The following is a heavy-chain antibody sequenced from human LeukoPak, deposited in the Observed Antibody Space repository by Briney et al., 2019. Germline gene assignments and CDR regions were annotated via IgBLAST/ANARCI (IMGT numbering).Heavy chain of an antibody. CDR3: AREIFWSGYYSNLHFDY. CDR1: GFTFSSYS. D-gene: IGHD3-3*01. CDR2: ISSSSSYI. Sequence: GGSLRLSCAASGFTFSSYSMNWVRQAPGKGLEWVSSISSSSSYIYYADSVKGRFTISRDNAKNSLYLQMNSLRAEDTAVYYCAREIFWSGYYSNLHFDYWGQGTLVTVSS. J-gene: IGHJ4*02. V-gene: IGHV3-21*01.